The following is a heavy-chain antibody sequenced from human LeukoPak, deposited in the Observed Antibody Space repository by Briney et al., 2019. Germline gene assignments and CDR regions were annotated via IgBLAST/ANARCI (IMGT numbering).Heavy chain of an antibody. V-gene: IGHV4-4*07. D-gene: IGHD3-22*01. CDR2: IYSSGST. Sequence: SETLSLTCTVSGGSISNYYWSWIRQPAGKGLDWIGRIYSSGSTNNNPSLKSRVTMSVDTSKNQFSLKLSSVTAADTAVYYCARQAYDTGYDAFDIWGQGTIVTVSS. CDR3: ARQAYDTGYDAFDI. J-gene: IGHJ3*02. CDR1: GGSISNYY.